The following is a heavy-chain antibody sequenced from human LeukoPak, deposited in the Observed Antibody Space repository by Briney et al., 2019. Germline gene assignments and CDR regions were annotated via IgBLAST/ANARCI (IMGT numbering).Heavy chain of an antibody. CDR3: AKGLRSDF. CDR2: INPRSGTT. V-gene: IGHV1-8*01. CDR1: GYIFNNYD. Sequence: ASVKVSCKASGYIFNNYDVNWVRQAPGQGLGWMGWINPRSGTTQKIQGRVTMSSDSSINTAYMELTSLTSGDTAVYYCAKGLRSDFWGQGTLVTVSS. J-gene: IGHJ4*02. D-gene: IGHD3-16*02.